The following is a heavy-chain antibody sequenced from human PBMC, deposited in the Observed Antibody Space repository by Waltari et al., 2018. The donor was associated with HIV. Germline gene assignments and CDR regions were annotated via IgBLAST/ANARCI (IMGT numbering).Heavy chain of an antibody. Sequence: QVQLQQWGAGLLKPSETLSLTCAVYGGSFSGYYWSWIRQHPGKGLEWIGEIIHSGSTNYNPSLKSRVTISVDTSKNQFSLKLRSVTAADTAVYYCARVSSGILIYWGQGTLVTVSS. CDR3: ARVSSGILIY. CDR2: IIHSGST. J-gene: IGHJ4*02. V-gene: IGHV4-34*12. D-gene: IGHD1-26*01. CDR1: GGSFSGYY.